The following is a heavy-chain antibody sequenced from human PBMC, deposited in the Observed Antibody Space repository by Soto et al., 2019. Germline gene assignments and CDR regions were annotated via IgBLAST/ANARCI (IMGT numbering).Heavy chain of an antibody. J-gene: IGHJ4*02. D-gene: IGHD6-6*01. Sequence: QVQLVQSGAEVKKPGSSVKVSCKASGGTFSSYAISWVRQAPGQGLEWMGGIIPIFGTANYAQKFQGRVKITAVEATSPVYMELSNLQSEDTAVYYCARDIKDGPGGGSSSLPARYYFDYWGQGTLVTVSS. CDR3: ARDIKDGPGGGSSSLPARYYFDY. CDR2: IIPIFGTA. CDR1: GGTFSSYA. V-gene: IGHV1-69*01.